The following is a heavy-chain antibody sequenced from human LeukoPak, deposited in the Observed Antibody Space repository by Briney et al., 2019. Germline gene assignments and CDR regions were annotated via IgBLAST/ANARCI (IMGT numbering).Heavy chain of an antibody. CDR1: GGSFSGYY. CDR3: ARFRYYYGSGSYPYDY. J-gene: IGHJ4*02. V-gene: IGHV4-34*01. CDR2: INHSGST. D-gene: IGHD3-10*01. Sequence: PSETLSLTCAVDGGSFSGYYWSWIRQPPGKGLEWIGEINHSGSTNYNPSLKSRVTISVDTSKNQFSLKLSSVTAADTAVYYCARFRYYYGSGSYPYDYWGQGTLVTVSS.